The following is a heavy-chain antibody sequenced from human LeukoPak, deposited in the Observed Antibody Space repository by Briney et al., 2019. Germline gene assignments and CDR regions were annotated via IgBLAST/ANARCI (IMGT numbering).Heavy chain of an antibody. D-gene: IGHD1-26*01. V-gene: IGHV1-2*02. CDR2: INPNSGGT. J-gene: IGHJ4*02. CDR3: ARDGGRYSGSSDLDY. CDR1: GYTFTGYY. Sequence: ASVKVSCKASGYTFTGYYMHWVRQAPGQGLEWMGWINPNSGGTNYAQKFQGRVTMTRDTSISTAYMELSRLRSDDTAVYYCARDGGRYSGSSDLDYWDQGTLVTVSS.